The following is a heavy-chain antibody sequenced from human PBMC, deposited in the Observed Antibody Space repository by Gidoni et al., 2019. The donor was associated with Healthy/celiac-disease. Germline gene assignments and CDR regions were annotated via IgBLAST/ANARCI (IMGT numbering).Heavy chain of an antibody. J-gene: IGHJ5*02. Sequence: QVQLQESGPGLVKPSETLSLTCTVSGGSISSYYWSWIRQPPGKGLEWIGYIYYSGSTNYNPSLKSRVTISVDTSKNQFSLKLSSVTAADTAVYYCARSEYYYDRSWFDPWGQGTLVTVSS. D-gene: IGHD3-22*01. CDR2: IYYSGST. CDR3: ARSEYYYDRSWFDP. CDR1: GGSISSYY. V-gene: IGHV4-59*01.